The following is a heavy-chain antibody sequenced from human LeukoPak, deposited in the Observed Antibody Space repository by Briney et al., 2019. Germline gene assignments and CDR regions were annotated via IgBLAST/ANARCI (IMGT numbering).Heavy chain of an antibody. CDR3: AKVPEYDFYSYYFGY. J-gene: IGHJ4*02. Sequence: PGGSLRLSCAASGFTFSSYAMSWVRQAPGKGLEWVSAISGSGGSTYYADSVKGRFTISRDNSKNTLYLQMNSLRAEDTAVYYCAKVPEYDFYSYYFGYWGQGTLVTVSS. V-gene: IGHV3-23*01. CDR2: ISGSGGST. D-gene: IGHD2-21*01. CDR1: GFTFSSYA.